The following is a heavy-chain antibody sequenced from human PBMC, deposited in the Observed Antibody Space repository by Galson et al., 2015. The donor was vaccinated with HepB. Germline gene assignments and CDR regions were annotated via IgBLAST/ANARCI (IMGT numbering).Heavy chain of an antibody. D-gene: IGHD4-17*01. J-gene: IGHJ6*02. CDR3: ARVGDYGDYPTVWYYYYGMDV. Sequence: SVKVSCKASGYTFTSYAMHWVRQAPGQRPEWMGWINAGNGNTKYSQKFQGRVTITRDTSASTAYMELSSLRSEDTAVYYCARVGDYGDYPTVWYYYYGMDVWGQGTTVTVSS. CDR1: GYTFTSYA. V-gene: IGHV1-3*01. CDR2: INAGNGNT.